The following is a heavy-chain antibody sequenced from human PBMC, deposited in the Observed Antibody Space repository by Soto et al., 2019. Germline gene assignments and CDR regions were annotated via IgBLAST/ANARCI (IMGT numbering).Heavy chain of an antibody. Sequence: QVQLVQSGAEVKKPGASVKVSCKASGYTFTSYDINWVRQATGQGLEWMGWMNPNSGNTGYAQKFQGRVTMTRNTSISTAYMELSSLXSEXXXXYXXARERAIRGFDYWGQGTLVTVSS. CDR3: ARERAIRGFDY. J-gene: IGHJ4*02. D-gene: IGHD2-21*01. CDR1: GYTFTSYD. CDR2: MNPNSGNT. V-gene: IGHV1-8*01.